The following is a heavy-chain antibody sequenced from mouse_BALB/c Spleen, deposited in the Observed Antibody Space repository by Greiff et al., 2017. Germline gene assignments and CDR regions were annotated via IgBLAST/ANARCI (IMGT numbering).Heavy chain of an antibody. CDR3: ARLLRLGGFDY. D-gene: IGHD1-2*01. J-gene: IGHJ2*01. CDR2: IYPGDGDT. V-gene: IGHV1-80*01. Sequence: QVQLQQSGAELVRPGSSVKISCKASGYAFSSYWMNWVKQRPGQGLEWIGQIYPGDGDTNYIGKFKGKATLTADKSSSTAYMQLSSLTSEDSAVYFCARLLRLGGFDYWGQGTTLTVSS. CDR1: GYAFSSYW.